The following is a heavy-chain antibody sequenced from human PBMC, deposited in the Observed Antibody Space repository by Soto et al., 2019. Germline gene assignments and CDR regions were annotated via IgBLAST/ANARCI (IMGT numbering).Heavy chain of an antibody. CDR3: ARVLPEWELLGIYFDY. D-gene: IGHD1-26*01. CDR2: IYSGGST. Sequence: GGSLRLSCAASGFTVSSNYMSWVRQAPGKGLEWVSVIYSGGSTYYADSVKGRFTISRDNSKNTLYLQMNSLRAEDTAVYYCARVLPEWELLGIYFDYWGQGTLVTVSS. V-gene: IGHV3-66*01. J-gene: IGHJ4*02. CDR1: GFTVSSNY.